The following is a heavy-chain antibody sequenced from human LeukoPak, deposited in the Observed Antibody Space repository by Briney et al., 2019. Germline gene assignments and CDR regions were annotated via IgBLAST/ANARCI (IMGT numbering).Heavy chain of an antibody. V-gene: IGHV3-30-3*01. CDR2: ISYDGSNK. D-gene: IGHD6-6*01. Sequence: PGGSLRLSCAASGVNFDDYAMHWVRQAPGKGLEWVAVISYDGSNKYYADSVKGRFTISRDNSKNTLYLQMNSLRAEDTAVYYCARDPARPPRELLFDYWGQGTLVTVSS. J-gene: IGHJ4*02. CDR1: GVNFDDYA. CDR3: ARDPARPPRELLFDY.